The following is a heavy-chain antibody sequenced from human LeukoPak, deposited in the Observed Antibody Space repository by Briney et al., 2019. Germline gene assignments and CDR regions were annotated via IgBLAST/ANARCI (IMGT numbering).Heavy chain of an antibody. D-gene: IGHD3-10*01. CDR2: ISYDGSNK. CDR3: ARSFMVRGVPDAFDI. Sequence: GSLRLSCAASGFTFSSYAMHWVRQAPGKGLEWVAVISYDGSNKYYADSVKGRFTISRDNSKNTLYLQMNSLRAEDTAVYYCARSFMVRGVPDAFDIWGQGTMVTVSS. V-gene: IGHV3-30*04. CDR1: GFTFSSYA. J-gene: IGHJ3*02.